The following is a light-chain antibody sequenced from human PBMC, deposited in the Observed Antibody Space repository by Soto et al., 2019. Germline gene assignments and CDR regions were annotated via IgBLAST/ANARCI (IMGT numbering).Light chain of an antibody. CDR3: SSYARQRYVL. CDR1: SSDVDYYDY. Sequence: QSALTQPASVSGSPGQSITISCTGTSSDVDYYDYVSWYQQHPGKAPKLMIYEVSNRASGVSNRVSGSKSGNTASLTISGRQAEDEADYYCSSYARQRYVLFGGGTKLTVL. J-gene: IGLJ2*01. V-gene: IGLV2-14*01. CDR2: EVS.